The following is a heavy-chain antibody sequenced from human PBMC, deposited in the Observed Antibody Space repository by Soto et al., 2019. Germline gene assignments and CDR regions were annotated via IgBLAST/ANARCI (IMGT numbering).Heavy chain of an antibody. CDR3: AREGIGGHNWFDP. V-gene: IGHV4-4*02. Sequence: PSETLSLTCAVSSGSISSGNWWSWVRQPPGKGLEWIGEIYHSGSTNYNPSLKSRVTISVDKSKNQFSLKLSSVTAADTAVYYCAREGIGGHNWFDPWGQGPLVTVSS. J-gene: IGHJ5*02. CDR1: SGSISSGNW. CDR2: IYHSGST. D-gene: IGHD3-10*01.